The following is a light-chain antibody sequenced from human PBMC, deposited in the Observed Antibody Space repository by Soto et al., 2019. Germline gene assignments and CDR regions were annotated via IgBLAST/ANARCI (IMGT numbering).Light chain of an antibody. V-gene: IGLV1-40*01. CDR1: SSNIGAGYD. CDR2: GNK. CDR3: QSYDSTLGGFV. Sequence: QAMVTQPPSVSGAPGQRVTISCTGTSSNIGAGYDVQWYQRLPGTAPKFLIYGNKNRPSGVPDRFSGSKSGTSASLAITGLQAEDESDYFCQSYDSTLGGFVFGTGTKVTVL. J-gene: IGLJ1*01.